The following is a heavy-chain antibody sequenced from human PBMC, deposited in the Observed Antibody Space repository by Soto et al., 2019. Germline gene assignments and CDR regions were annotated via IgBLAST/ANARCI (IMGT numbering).Heavy chain of an antibody. V-gene: IGHV3-53*01. CDR3: ARDHDSSSSRYYYYGMDV. CDR2: IYSGGST. D-gene: IGHD6-6*01. CDR1: VFTGSINY. J-gene: IGHJ6*02. Sequence: GGSLRLSCAASVFTGSINYMSWVRQAPGKGLEWVSVIYSGGSTYYADSVKGRFTISRDNSKNTLYLQMNSLRAEDTAVYYCARDHDSSSSRYYYYGMDVWGQGTTVTVPS.